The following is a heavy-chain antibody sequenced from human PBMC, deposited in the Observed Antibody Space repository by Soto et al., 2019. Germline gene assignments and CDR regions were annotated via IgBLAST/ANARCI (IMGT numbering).Heavy chain of an antibody. CDR3: ARFKGYCSSTSCYVKPYYYYYYMDV. V-gene: IGHV4-34*01. Sequence: SETLSLTCAVYGGSFSGYYWSWIRQPPGKGLEWIGEINHSGSTNYNPSLKSRVTISVHTSKNQFSLKLRPVTAADTAVYYCARFKGYCSSTSCYVKPYYYYYYMDVWGKGTTVTVSS. D-gene: IGHD2-2*01. CDR2: INHSGST. J-gene: IGHJ6*03. CDR1: GGSFSGYY.